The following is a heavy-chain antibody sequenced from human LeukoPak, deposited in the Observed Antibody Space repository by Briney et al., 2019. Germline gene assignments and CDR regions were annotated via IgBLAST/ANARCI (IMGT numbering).Heavy chain of an antibody. CDR3: ARDPRPCSGGSCYLGTEFDP. CDR2: IYSGGST. J-gene: IGHJ5*02. Sequence: GGSLRLSCAASGFTVSSNYMSWVRQAPGKGLEWVSVIYSGGSTYYADSVKGRFTISRDNSKNTLYLQMNSLRAEDTAVYYCARDPRPCSGGSCYLGTEFDPWGQGTLVTVSS. D-gene: IGHD2-15*01. V-gene: IGHV3-66*02. CDR1: GFTVSSNY.